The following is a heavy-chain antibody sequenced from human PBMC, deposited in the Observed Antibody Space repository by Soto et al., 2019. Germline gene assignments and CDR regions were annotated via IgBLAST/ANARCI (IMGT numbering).Heavy chain of an antibody. CDR2: ISGYNGDT. D-gene: IGHD2-8*01. J-gene: IGHJ6*02. V-gene: IGHV1-18*01. CDR1: GYTFTRYG. CDR3: AKNGHPPYYYYGLDV. Sequence: QGHLVQSGAEVKKPGTSVKVSCKASGYTFTRYGISWVRQAPGQGLEWMGWISGYNGDTNYAQNLQGSVTMTIDTSTSTDYMELRSLTSDDTAVYYCAKNGHPPYYYYGLDVWGQGTTVTVSS.